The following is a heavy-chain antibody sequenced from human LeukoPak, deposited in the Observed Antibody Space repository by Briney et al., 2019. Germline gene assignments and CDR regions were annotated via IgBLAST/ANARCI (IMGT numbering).Heavy chain of an antibody. CDR1: GFTFSNYG. D-gene: IGHD5-24*01. CDR3: AKDSGVGMATTFSILDI. V-gene: IGHV3-30*02. CDR2: IRYDGSNK. J-gene: IGHJ3*02. Sequence: GGSLRLSCAASGFTFSNYGMHWVRQAPGKGLEWVAFIRYDGSNKYHADSVKGRFTISRDNSKNTLYLQMDSLRTEDTAVYYCAKDSGVGMATTFSILDIWGQGTMVTVSS.